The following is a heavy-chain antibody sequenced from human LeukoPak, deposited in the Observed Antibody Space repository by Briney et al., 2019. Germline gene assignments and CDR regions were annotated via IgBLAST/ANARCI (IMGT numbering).Heavy chain of an antibody. CDR2: ISGSAINT. CDR1: GFTFNNYA. V-gene: IGHV3-23*01. Sequence: PGGSLRLSCAASGFTFNNYAMTWVRQAPGKGLEWVTTISGSAINTYYTDSVKGRFTISRDNSKDTLYLQMNSLRAEDTAVYYCATRGDGYNYPRWGQGTLVTVSS. CDR3: ATRGDGYNYPR. J-gene: IGHJ4*02. D-gene: IGHD5-24*01.